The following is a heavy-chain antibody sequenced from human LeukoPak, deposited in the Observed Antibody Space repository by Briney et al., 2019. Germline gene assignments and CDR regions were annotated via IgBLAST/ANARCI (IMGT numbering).Heavy chain of an antibody. CDR3: ARGTRGIAVAGYDY. Sequence: GGSLRLSCAAPGFTFSNYAMSWVRQAPGKGLEWVSFISSSGGTIYYADPVKGRSTISRDNSKNTLNLQMNSLRAEDTALYYCARGTRGIAVAGYDYWGQGTLVTVSS. J-gene: IGHJ4*02. CDR1: GFTFSNYA. CDR2: ISSSGGTI. V-gene: IGHV3-23*01. D-gene: IGHD6-19*01.